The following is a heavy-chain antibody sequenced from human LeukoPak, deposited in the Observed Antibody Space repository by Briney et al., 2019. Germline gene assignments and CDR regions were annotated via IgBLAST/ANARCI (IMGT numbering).Heavy chain of an antibody. J-gene: IGHJ4*02. CDR3: ARVLRSKSSGCQTGY. Sequence: GASVKVSCKASDYTFISYTISWVRQAPGQGLEWMGWINTNTGNPTYAQGFTGRFVFSLDTSVSTAYLQISSLKAEDTAVYYCARVLRSKSSGCQTGYWGQGTLVTVSS. D-gene: IGHD6-19*01. V-gene: IGHV7-4-1*02. CDR1: DYTFISYT. CDR2: INTNTGNP.